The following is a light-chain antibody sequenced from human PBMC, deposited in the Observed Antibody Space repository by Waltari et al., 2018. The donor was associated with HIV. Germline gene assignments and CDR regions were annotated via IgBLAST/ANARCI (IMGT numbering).Light chain of an antibody. CDR2: LGS. V-gene: IGKV2-28*01. J-gene: IGKJ4*01. CDR3: MQALQTPLA. Sequence: DIVMTQSPLSLPVTPGEPASISCRSSQSLLHNNGYNYLDWYLQKPGQSPQLLIYLGSNRAAAVPDRFSGSGSGTDFTLKISRVEAEDVGVYYCMQALQTPLAFGGVTRVEIK. CDR1: QSLLHNNGYNY.